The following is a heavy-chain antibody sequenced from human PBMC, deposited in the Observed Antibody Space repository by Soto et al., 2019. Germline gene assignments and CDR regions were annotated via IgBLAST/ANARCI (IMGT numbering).Heavy chain of an antibody. CDR3: ARDRYSSSWETNWFDP. J-gene: IGHJ5*02. V-gene: IGHV3-33*01. Sequence: QVQLVESGGGVVQPGRSLRLSCAASGFTFSSYGMHWVRQAPGKGLEWVAVIWYDGSNKYYADSVKGRFTISRDNSKNTLYLHMNSLRAEDTAVYYCARDRYSSSWETNWFDPWGQGTLVTVSS. CDR1: GFTFSSYG. D-gene: IGHD6-13*01. CDR2: IWYDGSNK.